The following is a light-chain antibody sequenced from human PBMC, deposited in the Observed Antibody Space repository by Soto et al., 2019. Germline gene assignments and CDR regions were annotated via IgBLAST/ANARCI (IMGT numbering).Light chain of an antibody. Sequence: QSVLTQPPSVSAAPGQKVTISCSGSSSNIGNNYVSWYQQLPGTAPKLLIYENNKRPSGIPDRFSGSKSGTSATLGITGLQTGDEADYYCGTWDSSLSAWVFRGGTKLTVL. V-gene: IGLV1-51*02. CDR2: ENN. J-gene: IGLJ3*02. CDR3: GTWDSSLSAWV. CDR1: SSNIGNNY.